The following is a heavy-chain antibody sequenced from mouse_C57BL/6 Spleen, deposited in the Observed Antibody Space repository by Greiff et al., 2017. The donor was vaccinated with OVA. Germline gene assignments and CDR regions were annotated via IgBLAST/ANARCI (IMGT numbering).Heavy chain of an antibody. CDR1: GYTFTSYW. CDR3: AREREYYFDD. CDR2: IHHNGGSY. Sequence: QVQLQQPGAELVKPGASVKLSCKASGYTFTSYWMHWVKQRPGQGLEWIGMIHHNGGSYTYNEKVKSKATLTLDKSSSTAYTQLSSLTSEDSAVYYCAREREYYFDDWGQGTTLTVSS. V-gene: IGHV1-64*01. J-gene: IGHJ2*01.